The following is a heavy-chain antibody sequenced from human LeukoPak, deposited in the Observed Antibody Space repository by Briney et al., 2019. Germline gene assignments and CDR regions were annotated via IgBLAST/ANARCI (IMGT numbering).Heavy chain of an antibody. Sequence: PGGSLRLSCAASGFTYSLFWMSWVRQAPGKGLEWVANIKQDGSEKCYVDSVKGRFTISRDNAERSLYLQMNSLRAEDTAVYYCARGFASGDYGADWGQGTLVTVSS. CDR2: IKQDGSEK. D-gene: IGHD4-17*01. V-gene: IGHV3-7*01. CDR3: ARGFASGDYGAD. CDR1: GFTYSLFW. J-gene: IGHJ4*02.